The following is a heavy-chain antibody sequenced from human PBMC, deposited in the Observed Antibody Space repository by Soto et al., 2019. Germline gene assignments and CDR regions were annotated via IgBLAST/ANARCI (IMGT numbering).Heavy chain of an antibody. D-gene: IGHD5-18*01. J-gene: IGHJ6*02. Sequence: PSETLSLTCTVSGGSISSSSYYRGWIRQPPGKGLEWIGSIYYSGSTYYNPSLKSRVTISVDTSKNQFSLKLSSVTAADTAVYYCARLMRGYSYGYDDYYYGMDVWGQGTTVTVSS. CDR3: ARLMRGYSYGYDDYYYGMDV. CDR1: GGSISSSSYY. V-gene: IGHV4-39*01. CDR2: IYYSGST.